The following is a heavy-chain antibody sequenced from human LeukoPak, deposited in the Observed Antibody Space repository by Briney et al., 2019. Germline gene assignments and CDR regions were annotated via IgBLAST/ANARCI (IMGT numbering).Heavy chain of an antibody. CDR3: ARATGLAGRRLVKWSTPFDY. V-gene: IGHV1-18*04. D-gene: IGHD3-9*01. Sequence: ASVTVSCKASGYTFTIYGISWVRQAPGQGREWMGWISAYNGNTNYTQKLQGRVTITTDTSTSTAYMELRSLRSDDTAVYYCARATGLAGRRLVKWSTPFDYWGQGTLVTVSS. J-gene: IGHJ4*02. CDR1: GYTFTIYG. CDR2: ISAYNGNT.